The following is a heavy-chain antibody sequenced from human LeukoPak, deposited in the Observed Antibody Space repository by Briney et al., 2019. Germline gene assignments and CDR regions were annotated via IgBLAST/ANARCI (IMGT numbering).Heavy chain of an antibody. J-gene: IGHJ4*02. CDR3: ARYNFYSDYYTRNFDH. CDR1: GFTFNRFW. CDR2: IKEDESEK. D-gene: IGHD3-3*01. V-gene: IGHV3-7*03. Sequence: PGGSLRLSCAASGFTFNRFWMTWVRQAPGKGLEWVASIKEDESEKYYVDSVKGRFTISRDNAKKSLYLQMDDLRAEDTALYYCARYNFYSDYYTRNFDHWGQGTQVTVSS.